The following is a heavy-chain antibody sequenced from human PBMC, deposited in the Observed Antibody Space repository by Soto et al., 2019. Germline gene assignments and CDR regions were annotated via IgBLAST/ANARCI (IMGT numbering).Heavy chain of an antibody. V-gene: IGHV3-23*01. J-gene: IGHJ4*02. Sequence: GSLRLSCAASGFTFSSYAMSWVRQAPGKGLEWVSAISGSGGSTYYADSVKGRFTISRDNSKNTLYLQMNSLRAEDTAVYYCAKDLVGSPYGDYSICDYWGQGALVTVSS. CDR3: AKDLVGSPYGDYSICDY. CDR1: GFTFSSYA. CDR2: ISGSGGST. D-gene: IGHD4-17*01.